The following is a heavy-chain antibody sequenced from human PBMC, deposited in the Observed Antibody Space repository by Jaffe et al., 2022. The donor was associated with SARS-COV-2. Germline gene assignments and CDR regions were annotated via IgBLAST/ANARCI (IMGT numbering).Heavy chain of an antibody. D-gene: IGHD3-9*01. CDR1: GFTFSSYA. CDR2: ISYDGSNK. V-gene: IGHV3-30*04. Sequence: QVQLVESGGGVVQPGRSLRLSCAASGFTFSSYAMHWVRQAPGKGLEWVAVISYDGSNKYYADSVKGRFTISRDNSKNTLYLQMNSLRAEDTAVYYCARDPSLRYFDWLPNFDYWGQGTLVTVSS. CDR3: ARDPSLRYFDWLPNFDY. J-gene: IGHJ4*02.